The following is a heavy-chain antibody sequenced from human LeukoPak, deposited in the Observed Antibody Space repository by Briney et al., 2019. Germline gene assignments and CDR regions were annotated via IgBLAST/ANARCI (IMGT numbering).Heavy chain of an antibody. J-gene: IGHJ4*02. CDR2: ISGSGGST. Sequence: GGSLRLSCPAPGSTFSSYAMSWVRQAPGKGLEWVSAISGSGGSTYYADSVKGRFTISRDNSKNTLYLQMSSLRAEDTAIYYCAKEHYDALDYWGQGTLVTVSS. V-gene: IGHV3-23*01. CDR3: AKEHYDALDY. CDR1: GSTFSSYA. D-gene: IGHD3-3*01.